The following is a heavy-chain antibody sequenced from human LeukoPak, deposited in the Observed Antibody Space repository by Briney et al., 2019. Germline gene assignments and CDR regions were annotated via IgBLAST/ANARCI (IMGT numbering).Heavy chain of an antibody. J-gene: IGHJ4*02. V-gene: IGHV4-34*01. CDR1: GGSFSGYH. D-gene: IGHD6-6*01. CDR3: ARGRGAARFVTIEFDY. Sequence: SETLSLTCPVYGGSFSGYHWGWIRQPPGKGLEWIGEINHLGSTNYNPSLKSRVTMSVDTSKNQFSLKLSSVTAADTAVYYCARGRGAARFVTIEFDYWGQGALVTVSS. CDR2: INHLGST.